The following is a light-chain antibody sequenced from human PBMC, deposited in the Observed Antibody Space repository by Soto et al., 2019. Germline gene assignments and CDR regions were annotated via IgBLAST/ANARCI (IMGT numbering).Light chain of an antibody. CDR2: GAS. V-gene: IGKV3-15*01. J-gene: IGKJ1*01. CDR3: QQYNNWPRGGT. CDR1: QSVSSN. Sequence: EIVMTHSQATLSVSPCERATLSFRASQSVSSNLAWYQQKPGQAPRLLIYGASTRATGIPARFSGSGSGTEFTLTISSLQSEDFAVYYCQQYNNWPRGGTFGQGTKVDTK.